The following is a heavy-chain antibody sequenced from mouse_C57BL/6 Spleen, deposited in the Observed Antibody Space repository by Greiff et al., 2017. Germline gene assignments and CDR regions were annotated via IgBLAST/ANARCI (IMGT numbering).Heavy chain of an antibody. CDR3: ARNLWLPPYYAMDY. V-gene: IGHV2-9-1*01. D-gene: IGHD2-2*01. J-gene: IGHJ4*01. CDR2: IWTGGGT. Sequence: QVQLQQSGPGLVAPSQSLSITCTVSGFSLTSYAISWVRQPPGKGLEWLGVIWTGGGTNYNSALKSRLSISKDNSKSQVFLKMNSLQTDDTARYYCARNLWLPPYYAMDYWGQGTSVTVSS. CDR1: GFSLTSYA.